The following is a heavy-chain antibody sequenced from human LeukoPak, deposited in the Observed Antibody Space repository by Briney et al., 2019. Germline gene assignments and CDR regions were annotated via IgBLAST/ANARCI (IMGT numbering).Heavy chain of an antibody. J-gene: IGHJ5*02. CDR2: IYYNGDT. CDR3: VRGPYGASISNWFDP. CDR1: GDSITGYS. Sequence: SETLSLTCSVSGDSITGYSWSRIRQTPGKGLEWIGYIYYNGDTHYNPSLNSRLSISVDTPNNQFSLNLRSVTAADTAVYYCVRGPYGASISNWFDPWGQGLLVTVSS. V-gene: IGHV4-59*01. D-gene: IGHD4/OR15-4a*01.